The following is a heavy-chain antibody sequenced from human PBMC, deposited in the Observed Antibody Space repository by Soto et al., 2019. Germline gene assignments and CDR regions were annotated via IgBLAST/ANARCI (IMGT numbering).Heavy chain of an antibody. V-gene: IGHV3-30*18. Sequence: QVQLVESGGGVVQPGRSLRLSCAASGFTFSSYGMHWVRQAPGKGLEWVAIISYDGINKYYANSVKGRFTISRDNSXNTLYLQMNSLRAEDTAVYYCAKSMYNWNAGFFDYWGQGTLVTVSS. CDR2: ISYDGINK. CDR3: AKSMYNWNAGFFDY. J-gene: IGHJ4*02. D-gene: IGHD1-1*01. CDR1: GFTFSSYG.